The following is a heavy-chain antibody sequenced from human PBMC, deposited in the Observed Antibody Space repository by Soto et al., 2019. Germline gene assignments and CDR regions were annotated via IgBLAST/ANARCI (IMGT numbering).Heavy chain of an antibody. CDR3: AKDPDSRLLWFGYYFDY. J-gene: IGHJ4*02. D-gene: IGHD3-10*01. CDR1: GFTFSSYA. V-gene: IGHV3-23*01. Sequence: GGSLRLSCAASGFTFSSYAMSWVRQAPGKGLEWVSAISGSGGSTYYADSVKGRFTISRDNSKNTLYLQMNSLRAEDTAVYYCAKDPDSRLLWFGYYFDYWGPGTLFTVSS. CDR2: ISGSGGST.